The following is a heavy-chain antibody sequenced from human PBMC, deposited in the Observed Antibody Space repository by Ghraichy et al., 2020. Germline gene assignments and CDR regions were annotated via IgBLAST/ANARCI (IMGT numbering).Heavy chain of an antibody. CDR2: TYYRSKWYN. J-gene: IGHJ3*02. V-gene: IGHV6-1*01. Sequence: SETLSLTCAISGDSVSSNSAAWNWIRQSPSRGLEWLGRTYYRSKWYNDYAVSVKSRITINPDTSKNQFSLQLNSVTPEDTAVYYCARVYYDSSGYYYVVFDIWGQGTMVTVSS. CDR3: ARVYYDSSGYYYVVFDI. CDR1: GDSVSSNSAA. D-gene: IGHD3-22*01.